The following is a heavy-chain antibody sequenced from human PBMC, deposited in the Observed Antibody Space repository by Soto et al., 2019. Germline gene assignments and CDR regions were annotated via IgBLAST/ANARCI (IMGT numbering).Heavy chain of an antibody. CDR3: ATNPGYSSSWFDY. CDR1: GFTFSSYA. CDR2: ISGSGGST. J-gene: IGHJ4*02. Sequence: EVQLLESGGGLVQPGGSLRLSCAASGFTFSSYAMSWVRQAPGKGLEWVSAISGSGGSTYYADSVKGRFTISRDNSKNTLYLQMNSLRAEDTAVYYCATNPGYSSSWFDYWGQGTLVTVSS. D-gene: IGHD6-13*01. V-gene: IGHV3-23*01.